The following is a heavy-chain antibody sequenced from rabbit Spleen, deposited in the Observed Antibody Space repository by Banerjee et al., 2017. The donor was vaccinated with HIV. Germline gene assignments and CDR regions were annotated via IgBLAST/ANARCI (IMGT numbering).Heavy chain of an antibody. J-gene: IGHJ6*01. D-gene: IGHD8-1*01. CDR3: ARDSGTSFPSYGMDL. V-gene: IGHV1S45*01. Sequence: QEQLVESGGGLVQPEGSLTLTCTASGFSFSSSYYMNWVRQAPGEGLEYIGFINTGGTTWYANWAKGRLTISKTSSTTVTLQMTSLTAADTATYFCARDSGTSFPSYGMDLWGPGTLVTVS. CDR1: GFSFSSSYY. CDR2: INTGGTT.